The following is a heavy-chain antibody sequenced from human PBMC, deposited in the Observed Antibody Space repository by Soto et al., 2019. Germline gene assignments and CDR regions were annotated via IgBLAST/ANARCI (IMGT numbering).Heavy chain of an antibody. CDR2: IYRGGST. V-gene: IGHV3-53*02. CDR3: AGDRDRGAFDI. D-gene: IGHD3-10*01. CDR1: GFTVSSNY. Sequence: EVQLVETGGGLIQPGGSLRLSCAASGFTVSSNYMSWVRQAPGKGLEWVSIIYRGGSTYYAESVKGRFTISRDNSKNTLYLQMNSLRAEVTAVYYCAGDRDRGAFDIWGQGTMVTVSS. J-gene: IGHJ3*02.